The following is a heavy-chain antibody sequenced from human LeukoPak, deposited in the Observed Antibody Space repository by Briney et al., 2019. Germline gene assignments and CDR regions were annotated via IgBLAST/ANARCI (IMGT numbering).Heavy chain of an antibody. J-gene: IGHJ4*02. V-gene: IGHV4-39*01. D-gene: IGHD3-22*01. CDR3: ATPDSSGYYYLY. CDR1: GVSISTSRYY. Sequence: SETLSLTCTVSGVSISTSRYYWGWIRQPPGKGLEWIGNIYYTGPTYYNASLESRVTISLDTSKNQFFLKLSSVTAADTAVYYCATPDSSGYYYLYWGQGTLVTDSS. CDR2: IYYTGPT.